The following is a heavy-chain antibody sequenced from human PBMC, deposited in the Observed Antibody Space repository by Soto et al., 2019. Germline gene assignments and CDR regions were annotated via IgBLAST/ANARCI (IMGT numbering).Heavy chain of an antibody. Sequence: PGGSLRLSCAVSGFRLSDYEMSWIRQAPGKGPEWVSFISRSGDTIYYVDSVKGRFSISRDNAKNSVYLQVRSLRVEDTAAYFCARSSGWFEAGAFDLWGQGTMVTVSS. D-gene: IGHD3-22*01. CDR1: GFRLSDYE. CDR3: ARSSGWFEAGAFDL. CDR2: ISRSGDTI. J-gene: IGHJ3*01. V-gene: IGHV3-11*01.